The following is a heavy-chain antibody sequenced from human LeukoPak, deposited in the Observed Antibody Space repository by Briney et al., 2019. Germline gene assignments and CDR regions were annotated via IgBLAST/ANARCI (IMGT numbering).Heavy chain of an antibody. J-gene: IGHJ6*02. CDR3: ARSIVGASDFYYYGMDV. CDR2: ISYDGSNK. V-gene: IGHV3-30-3*01. D-gene: IGHD1-26*01. Sequence: PGGPLRLSCAASGFTFSSYAMHWVRQAPGKGLEWVAVISYDGSNKYYADSVKGRFTISRDNSKNTLYLQMNSLRAEDTAVYYCARSIVGASDFYYYGMDVWGQGTTVTVSS. CDR1: GFTFSSYA.